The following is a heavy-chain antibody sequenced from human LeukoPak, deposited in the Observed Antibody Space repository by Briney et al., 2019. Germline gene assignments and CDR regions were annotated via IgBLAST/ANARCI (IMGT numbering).Heavy chain of an antibody. V-gene: IGHV4-38-2*01. D-gene: IGHD3-22*01. CDR3: ARVHYFDSSGYYSSTYYYYMDV. CDR2: ISYSGST. J-gene: IGHJ6*03. CDR1: GYSISSGYY. Sequence: PSETLSLTCAVSGYSISSGYYWTWIRQPPGKGLEWIGSISYSGSTKDNPSLKSRVTISIDTSKNQFSLKLSSVTAADTAVYYCARVHYFDSSGYYSSTYYYYMDVWGKGTTVTVSS.